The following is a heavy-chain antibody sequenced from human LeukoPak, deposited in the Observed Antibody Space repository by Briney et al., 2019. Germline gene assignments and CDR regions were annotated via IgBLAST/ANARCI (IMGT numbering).Heavy chain of an antibody. V-gene: IGHV4-31*03. J-gene: IGHJ4*02. D-gene: IGHD3-22*01. CDR1: GGSISSGGYY. CDR3: ARLAALYDSSTYYFDY. CDR2: IYYSGST. Sequence: SETLSLTCTVSGGSISSGGYYWSWIRQHPGTGLEWIGYIYYSGSTYYNPSLKSRVTISVDTSKNQFSLKLSSVTAADTAVYYCARLAALYDSSTYYFDYWGQGTLVTVSS.